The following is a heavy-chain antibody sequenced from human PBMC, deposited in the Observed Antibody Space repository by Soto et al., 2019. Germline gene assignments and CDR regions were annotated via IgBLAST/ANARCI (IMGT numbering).Heavy chain of an antibody. CDR2: ISGSGGST. J-gene: IGHJ4*02. Sequence: GESLKISCAASGFTFSSYAMSWVRQAPGKGLEWVSAISGSGGSTYYADSVKGRFTISRDNSKNKLYLQMNSLRAEDTAVYYCAKDPHYYGSGSSSESFDYWGQGTLVTVSS. CDR3: AKDPHYYGSGSSSESFDY. V-gene: IGHV3-23*01. CDR1: GFTFSSYA. D-gene: IGHD3-10*01.